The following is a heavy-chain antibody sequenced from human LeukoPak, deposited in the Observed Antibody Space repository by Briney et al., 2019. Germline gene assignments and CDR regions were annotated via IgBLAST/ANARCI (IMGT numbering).Heavy chain of an antibody. CDR3: ARGPPYFGSGSYYHIVDY. J-gene: IGHJ4*02. CDR1: GFTFSSYA. CDR2: IHSGGST. V-gene: IGHV3-53*01. D-gene: IGHD3-10*01. Sequence: GRSLRLSCAASGFTFSSYAMHWVRQAPGKGLEWVAVIHSGGSTHYADSVKGRFTISRDNSKNTLYLQMNSLRAEDTAVYYCARGPPYFGSGSYYHIVDYWGQGTLVTVSS.